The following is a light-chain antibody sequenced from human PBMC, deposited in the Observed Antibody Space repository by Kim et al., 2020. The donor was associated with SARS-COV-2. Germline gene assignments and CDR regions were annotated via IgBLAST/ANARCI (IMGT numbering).Light chain of an antibody. CDR2: QDS. V-gene: IGLV3-1*01. J-gene: IGLJ1*01. Sequence: SYELTQPPSVSVSPGQTASITCSGDKLGDKYACWYQQKPGQSPVLVIYQDSKRPSGIPERFFSSNSGNTATLTISGTQTMDEADYYCQAWDSSTEVFGTGTKVT. CDR3: QAWDSSTEV. CDR1: KLGDKY.